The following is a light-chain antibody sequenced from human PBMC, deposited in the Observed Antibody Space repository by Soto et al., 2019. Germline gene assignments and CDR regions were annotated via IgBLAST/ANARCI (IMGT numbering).Light chain of an antibody. V-gene: IGKV1-39*01. CDR1: QSVSTF. Sequence: DIQMTQSPSSLSASVGDRVTITCRLSQSVSTFLNWYQQKPGKAPHLLISSTSTLQRGVPSRFSGSGSGTDFTLTISSLQPEDFATYYCQQSYTTPWTFGQGTNVDI. J-gene: IGKJ1*01. CDR3: QQSYTTPWT. CDR2: STS.